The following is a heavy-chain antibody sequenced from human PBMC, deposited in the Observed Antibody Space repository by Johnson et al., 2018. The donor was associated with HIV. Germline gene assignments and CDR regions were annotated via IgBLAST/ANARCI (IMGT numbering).Heavy chain of an antibody. CDR1: GFTFRDYG. D-gene: IGHD6-19*01. Sequence: QVQLVESGGGVVQPGRSLRLSCEASGFTFRDYGMHWVRQAPGKGLEWVAFIRYDGSNTYYGDSMKGRLTISRDNSKNTLFLQMNSLRAEDTAVYYCAKGSGWYSAFDIWGQGTMVTVSS. CDR3: AKGSGWYSAFDI. J-gene: IGHJ3*02. V-gene: IGHV3-30*02. CDR2: IRYDGSNT.